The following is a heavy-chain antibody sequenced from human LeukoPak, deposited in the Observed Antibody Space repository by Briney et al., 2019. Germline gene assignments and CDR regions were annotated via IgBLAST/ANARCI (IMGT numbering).Heavy chain of an antibody. CDR2: ISWNSGSI. CDR3: AKDISPDYYRSGNWFDP. Sequence: GGSVRLSCAASGFTFDYYAMHWVRQAAGKGLGWVSGISWNSGSIGYADSVKGRFTISRDTAKNSLYLQMNSLRAEDTALYYCAKDISPDYYRSGNWFDPWGQGTLVTVSS. J-gene: IGHJ5*02. CDR1: GFTFDYYA. D-gene: IGHD3-10*01. V-gene: IGHV3-9*01.